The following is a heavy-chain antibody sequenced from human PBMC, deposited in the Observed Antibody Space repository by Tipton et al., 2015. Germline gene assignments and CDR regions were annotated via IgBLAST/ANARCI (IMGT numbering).Heavy chain of an antibody. V-gene: IGHV4-59*01. CDR1: SDSISKYY. Sequence: TLSLTCNVSSDSISKYYWSWIRQPPGKELEWIGYIQYSGSTNYNPSLKSRVTISVDTSKNQFSLELSSVTAADTAVYYCARGRSTLYSDSAGADYWGPGTLVTVSS. J-gene: IGHJ4*02. CDR3: ARGRSTLYSDSAGADY. CDR2: IQYSGST. D-gene: IGHD4-11*01.